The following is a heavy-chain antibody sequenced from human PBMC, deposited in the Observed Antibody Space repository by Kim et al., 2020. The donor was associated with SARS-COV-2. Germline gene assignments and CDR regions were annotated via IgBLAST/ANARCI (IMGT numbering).Heavy chain of an antibody. CDR3: ANGGAAAVQYYYGMDV. CDR1: GFTFSSYG. D-gene: IGHD6-13*01. J-gene: IGHJ6*01. V-gene: IGHV3-30*18. Sequence: GGSLRLSCAASGFTFSSYGMHWVRQAPGKGLEWVAVISYDGSNKYYADSVKGRFTISRDNSKNTLYLQMNSLRAEDTAVYYCANGGAAAVQYYYGMDVWG. CDR2: ISYDGSNK.